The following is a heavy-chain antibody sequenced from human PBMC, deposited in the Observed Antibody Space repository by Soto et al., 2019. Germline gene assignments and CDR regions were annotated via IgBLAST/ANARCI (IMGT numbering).Heavy chain of an antibody. V-gene: IGHV4-34*01. D-gene: IGHD1-7*01. Sequence: SETLSLTCAVYGGSFSGYYWSWIRQPPGKGLEWIGEINHSGSTNYNPSLKSRVTISVDTSKNQFSLKLSSVTAADTAVYYCASSAGTTSSTFPWGQGTLVTVSS. CDR2: INHSGST. CDR3: ASSAGTTSSTFP. J-gene: IGHJ5*02. CDR1: GGSFSGYY.